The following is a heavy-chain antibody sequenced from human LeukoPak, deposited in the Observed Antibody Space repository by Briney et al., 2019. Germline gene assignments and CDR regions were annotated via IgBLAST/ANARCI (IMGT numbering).Heavy chain of an antibody. CDR1: GGSISSGTYY. CDR2: ISYSGST. Sequence: SETLSLTCTVSGGSISSGTYYWGWTRQPPGKGLEWIGSISYSGSTYYNPSLKSRVTISVDTSKNQFSLKLSSVTAADTAVYYCARYSGSSSHRFDYWGQGTLVTVSS. D-gene: IGHD1-26*01. CDR3: ARYSGSSSHRFDY. V-gene: IGHV4-39*01. J-gene: IGHJ4*02.